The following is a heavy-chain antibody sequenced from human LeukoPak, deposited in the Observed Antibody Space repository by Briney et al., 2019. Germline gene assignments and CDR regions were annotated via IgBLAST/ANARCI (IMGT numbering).Heavy chain of an antibody. J-gene: IGHJ4*02. V-gene: IGHV1-2*02. Sequence: GASVKVSCKASGYTFTGYYMHWVRQAPGQGLEWMGWINPNSGGTNYARKFQGRVTMTRDTSISTAYMELSRLRSDDTAVYYCARNGQTGTTDVHYVDYWGQGTLVTVSS. CDR3: ARNGQTGTTDVHYVDY. CDR1: GYTFTGYY. D-gene: IGHD1-7*01. CDR2: INPNSGGT.